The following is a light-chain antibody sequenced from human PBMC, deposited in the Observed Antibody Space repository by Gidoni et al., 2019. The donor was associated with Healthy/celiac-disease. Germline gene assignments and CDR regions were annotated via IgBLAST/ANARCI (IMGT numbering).Light chain of an antibody. CDR1: QSISSY. CDR3: QQSYSTPLT. V-gene: IGKV1-39*01. J-gene: IGKJ4*01. CDR2: AAS. Sequence: IQMTQSPSSLSASVGDRVTITCRASQSISSYLNWYQQKPGKAPKLLIYAASSLQSGVPSRFSGSGSGTDFTLTISSLQPEDFATYDCQQSYSTPLTCGGGTKVEIK.